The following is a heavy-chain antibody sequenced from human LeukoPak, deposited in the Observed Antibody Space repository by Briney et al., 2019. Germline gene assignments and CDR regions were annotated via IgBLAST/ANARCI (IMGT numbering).Heavy chain of an antibody. D-gene: IGHD3-10*01. CDR2: ISSGSGYI. Sequence: GRSLRLSCAASGFTFSSYGMSWVRQAPGKGLEWVSSISSGSGYIYYADSVKGRFTISRDTAKTSLYLQMNSLRAEDTAVYYCARDGEGTSLSFFDYWGLGTLVTVSA. CDR3: ARDGEGTSLSFFDY. J-gene: IGHJ4*02. V-gene: IGHV3-21*01. CDR1: GFTFSSYG.